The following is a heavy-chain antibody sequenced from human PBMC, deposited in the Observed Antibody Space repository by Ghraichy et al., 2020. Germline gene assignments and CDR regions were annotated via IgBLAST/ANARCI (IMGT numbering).Heavy chain of an antibody. V-gene: IGHV3-15*01. J-gene: IGHJ4*02. CDR2: IKCKTDGGTT. D-gene: IGHD5-18*01. Sequence: GGSLRLSCAASGFTFSNAWMSWVRQAPGKGLEWVGRIKCKTDGGTTDYAEPAKGRFTISRDDSKNTLYLQMNSLNTEDTAVYYCTTDPTWIQLWLQSDYWGQGTLVTVSS. CDR1: GFTFSNAW. CDR3: TTDPTWIQLWLQSDY.